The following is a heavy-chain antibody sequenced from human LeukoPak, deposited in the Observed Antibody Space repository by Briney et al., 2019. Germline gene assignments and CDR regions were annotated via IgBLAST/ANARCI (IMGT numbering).Heavy chain of an antibody. D-gene: IGHD6-13*01. CDR1: GFTFSSYA. CDR2: ISGSGGST. V-gene: IGHV3-23*01. CDR3: AKVGSSWYGYNWFDP. J-gene: IGHJ5*02. Sequence: GGSLRLSCAASGFTFSSYAMSWVRQAPGKGLEWVSAISGSGGSTYYADSVKGRFTISRDNSKNTLYLQMNSPRAEDTAVYYCAKVGSSWYGYNWFDPWGQGTLVTVSS.